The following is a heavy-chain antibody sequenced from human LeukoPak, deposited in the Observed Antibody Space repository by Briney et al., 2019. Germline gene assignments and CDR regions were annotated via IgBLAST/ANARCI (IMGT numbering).Heavy chain of an antibody. Sequence: ASVNVSCKASGYTFTSYGISWVRQAPGQGLEWMGWISAYNGSTNYAQKLQGRVTMTTDTSTSTAYMELRSLRSDDTAVYYCARDGSGYYDSSGYYYDDYWGQGTLVTVSS. D-gene: IGHD3-22*01. V-gene: IGHV1-18*01. CDR2: ISAYNGST. J-gene: IGHJ4*02. CDR1: GYTFTSYG. CDR3: ARDGSGYYDSSGYYYDDY.